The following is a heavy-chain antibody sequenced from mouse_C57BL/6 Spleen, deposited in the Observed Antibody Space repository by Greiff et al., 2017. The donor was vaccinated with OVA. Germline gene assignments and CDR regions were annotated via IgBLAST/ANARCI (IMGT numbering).Heavy chain of an antibody. Sequence: QVQLQQPGAELVRPGSSVKLSCKASGYTFTSYWMDRVKQRPGQGLEWIGNIYPSDSETHYNQKFKDKATLTVDKSSSTAYMQLSSLTSEDSAVYYCARGPESIYYGNYGFAYWGQGTLVTVSA. CDR1: GYTFTSYW. J-gene: IGHJ3*01. CDR3: ARGPESIYYGNYGFAY. D-gene: IGHD2-1*01. CDR2: IYPSDSET. V-gene: IGHV1-61*01.